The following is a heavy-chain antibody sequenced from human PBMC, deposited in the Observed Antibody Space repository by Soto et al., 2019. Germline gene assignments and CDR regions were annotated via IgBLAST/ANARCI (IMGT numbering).Heavy chain of an antibody. CDR2: IYPGDSDT. D-gene: IGHD2-21*01. V-gene: IGHV5-51*01. J-gene: IGHJ4*02. CDR1: GYSFTSYL. CDR3: ARLCVPSPHYYFDY. Sequence: ESLKMSWKGAGYSFTSYLIGWVLHRPGKGLEWMGIIYPGDSDTRYSPSFQGQVTISADKSISTAYLQWSSLKASDTAMYYCARLCVPSPHYYFDYWGQGALVTVSS.